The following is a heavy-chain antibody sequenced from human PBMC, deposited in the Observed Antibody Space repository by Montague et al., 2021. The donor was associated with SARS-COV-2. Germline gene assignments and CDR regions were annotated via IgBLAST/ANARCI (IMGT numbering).Heavy chain of an antibody. CDR1: GGSVSDYY. D-gene: IGHD3-22*01. CDR3: ARGPRITMIVVVITDIWFDP. V-gene: IGHV4-34*01. Sequence: SETLSLTCAVYGGSVSDYYWSWIRQPPGKGLEWIGEINHSGSTNYNPSLKSRVTTSVDTSKNQFSLKLTSVTAADTAVYYCARGPRITMIVVVITDIWFDPGAREPWSPSPQ. J-gene: IGHJ5*02. CDR2: INHSGST.